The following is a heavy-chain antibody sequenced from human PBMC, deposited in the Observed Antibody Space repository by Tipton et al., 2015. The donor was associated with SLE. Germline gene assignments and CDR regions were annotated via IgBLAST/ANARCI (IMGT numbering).Heavy chain of an antibody. CDR2: LYTTGST. D-gene: IGHD1-26*01. CDR1: GGSITTGSYY. Sequence: TLSLTCTVSGGSITTGSYYWSWIRQPAGKGLEWIGRLYTTGSTCYNPSLKSRVSMSVDPSKNQFSLRLSSVTAADTAVYYCARDWVVGATLDRFDPWGQGTLVTVSS. CDR3: ARDWVVGATLDRFDP. J-gene: IGHJ5*02. V-gene: IGHV4-61*02.